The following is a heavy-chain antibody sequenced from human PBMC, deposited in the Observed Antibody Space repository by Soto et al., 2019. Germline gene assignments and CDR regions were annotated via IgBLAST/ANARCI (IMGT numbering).Heavy chain of an antibody. CDR3: ARDRDTMVRGPRWFDP. CDR1: GGTFSSYA. J-gene: IGHJ5*02. V-gene: IGHV1-69*01. CDR2: IIPIFGTA. Sequence: QVQLVQSGAEVKKPGSSVKVSCKASGGTFSSYAISWVRQDPGQGLEWMGGIIPIFGTAHYAEKFQGRVTITADESTSTAYMELSSLRSEDTAVYYCARDRDTMVRGPRWFDPWGQGALVTVSS. D-gene: IGHD3-10*01.